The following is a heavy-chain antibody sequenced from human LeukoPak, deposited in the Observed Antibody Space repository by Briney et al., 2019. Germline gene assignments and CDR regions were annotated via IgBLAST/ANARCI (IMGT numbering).Heavy chain of an antibody. CDR1: GFTFSDSA. Sequence: GGSLRLSCAASGFTFSDSAMTWVRQAPGKGLDWVSLISFSGANSYYADSVKGRFTISIDNSKDTLFPQMNSLRAEDTAIYYCARDIQLSTWGLGTMVTVSS. J-gene: IGHJ3*01. CDR3: ARDIQLST. D-gene: IGHD5-24*01. V-gene: IGHV3-23*01. CDR2: ISFSGANS.